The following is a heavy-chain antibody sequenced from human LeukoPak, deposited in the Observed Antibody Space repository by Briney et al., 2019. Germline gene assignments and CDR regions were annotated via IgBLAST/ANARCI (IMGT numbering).Heavy chain of an antibody. CDR3: ARRDAMVRGAIGHWFDP. J-gene: IGHJ5*02. D-gene: IGHD3-10*01. CDR2: MNPKSGNT. CDR1: GYIFSSYD. Sequence: ASVKVSCKASGYIFSSYDINWVRQATGQGLEWMGWMNPKSGNTGYAQKFQGRVTMTRNTSISTAYMELSSLRSDDTAVYYCARRDAMVRGAIGHWFDPWGQGTLVTVSS. V-gene: IGHV1-8*01.